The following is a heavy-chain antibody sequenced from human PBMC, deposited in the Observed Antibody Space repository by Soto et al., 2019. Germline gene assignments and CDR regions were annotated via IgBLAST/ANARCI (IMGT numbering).Heavy chain of an antibody. J-gene: IGHJ4*02. CDR1: GFTFSSYF. CDR2: IWYDGSNK. V-gene: IGHV3-33*01. D-gene: IGHD3-16*01. CDR3: ARDGANEAGFDY. Sequence: GGSLILSCAASGFTFSSYFMHWVRQAPGKGLEWVAVIWYDGSNKYYADSVKGRFTISRDNSKNTLYLQMNSLRAEDTAVYYCARDGANEAGFDYWGQGTLVTVSS.